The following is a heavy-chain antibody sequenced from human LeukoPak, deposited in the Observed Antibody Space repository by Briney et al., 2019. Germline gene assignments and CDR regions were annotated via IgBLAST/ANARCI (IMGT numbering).Heavy chain of an antibody. J-gene: IGHJ6*03. D-gene: IGHD2-21*01. CDR2: ISSGGSTI. CDR3: ARGDVVALSYYHYMDV. Sequence: PGGSLRLSCAVSGFTFSDYYMSWIRQAPGKGLEWVSYISSGGSTISHADSVKGRFTISRDNAENSLYLQMNSLRAEDTAVYYCARGDVVALSYYHYMDVWGKGTTVTVSS. V-gene: IGHV3-11*01. CDR1: GFTFSDYY.